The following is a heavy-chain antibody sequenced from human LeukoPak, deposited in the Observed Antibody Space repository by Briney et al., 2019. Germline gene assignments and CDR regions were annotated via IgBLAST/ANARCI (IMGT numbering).Heavy chain of an antibody. CDR2: ISYDGSNK. CDR3: AKDFGRYCSGGSCYAHFDY. V-gene: IGHV3-30*04. J-gene: IGHJ4*02. CDR1: GFTFNDYT. D-gene: IGHD2-15*01. Sequence: GGSLRLSCVASGFTFNDYTMHWVRQAPGKGLEWVAVISYDGSNKYYADSVKGRFTISRDNSKNTLYLQMNSLRAEDTAVYYCAKDFGRYCSGGSCYAHFDYWGQGTLVTVSS.